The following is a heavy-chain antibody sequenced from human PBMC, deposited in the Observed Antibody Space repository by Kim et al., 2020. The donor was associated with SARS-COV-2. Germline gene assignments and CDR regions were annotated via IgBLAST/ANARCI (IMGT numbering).Heavy chain of an antibody. D-gene: IGHD6-13*01. Sequence: GESLKISCKGSGYSFTSYWITLVRQMPGKGLEWMGRIDPSDSYTNYSPSFQGHVTISADQSISTAYLQWSSLKASDTAMYYCARLTDPIAAVRDWYFDLWGRGTLVTVSS. J-gene: IGHJ2*01. CDR3: ARLTDPIAAVRDWYFDL. CDR2: IDPSDSYT. V-gene: IGHV5-10-1*01. CDR1: GYSFTSYW.